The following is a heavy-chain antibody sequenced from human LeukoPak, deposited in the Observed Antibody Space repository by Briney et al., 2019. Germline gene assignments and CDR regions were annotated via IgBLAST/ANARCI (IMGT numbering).Heavy chain of an antibody. J-gene: IGHJ4*02. D-gene: IGHD3-22*01. CDR2: IRYDGSNK. Sequence: PGGSLRLSCAASGFTFSSYGMHWVRQAPGKGLEWVAFIRYDGSNKYYADSVKGRFTISRGNSKNTLYLQMNGLRAEDTAVYYCAPGYYYDSSGYYPFDYWGQGTLVTVSS. V-gene: IGHV3-30*02. CDR1: GFTFSSYG. CDR3: APGYYYDSSGYYPFDY.